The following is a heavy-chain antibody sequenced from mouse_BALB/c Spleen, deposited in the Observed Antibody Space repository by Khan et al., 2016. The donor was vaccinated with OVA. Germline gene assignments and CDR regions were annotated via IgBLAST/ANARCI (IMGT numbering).Heavy chain of an antibody. CDR1: GYSFTSYL. CDR3: ARGGYSSFAY. V-gene: IGHV1-5*01. CDR2: IYPGNSDT. Sequence: VQLKESGTVLARPGASVKMSCKASGYSFTSYLIHWVKQRPGQGLEWIGDIYPGNSDTTYNQKFKDKAKLTAGTSANTAYMEFSSLTNEDSAVYYCARGGYSSFAYWGQGTLVTVSA. J-gene: IGHJ3*01. D-gene: IGHD1-3*01.